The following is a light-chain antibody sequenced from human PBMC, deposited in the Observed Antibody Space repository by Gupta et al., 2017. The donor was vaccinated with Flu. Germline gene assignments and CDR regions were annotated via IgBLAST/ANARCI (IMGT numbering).Light chain of an antibody. J-gene: IGKJ3*01. CDR3: QQVYTTPLA. CDR2: WAS. V-gene: IGKV4-1*01. CDR1: QSLLYNSNNKNY. Sequence: DIVMTQSPDSLAVSLGERATINCKSSQSLLYNSNNKNYLAWYQQKPGQPPKLLIHWASTRQSGVPDRFSGSGSGTDFTLTISSLQAEDVAVYYCQQVYTTPLAFGPGTKVDIK.